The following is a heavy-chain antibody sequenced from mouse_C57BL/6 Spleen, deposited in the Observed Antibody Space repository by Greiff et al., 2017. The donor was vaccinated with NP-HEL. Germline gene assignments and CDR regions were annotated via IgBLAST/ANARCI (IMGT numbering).Heavy chain of an antibody. J-gene: IGHJ4*01. CDR2: INYDGSST. CDR3: ARYDYDLYYAMDY. Sequence: EVHLVESEGGLVQPGSSMKLSCSASGFTFSDYYMAWVRQVPEKGLEWVANINYDGSSTYYLDSLKSRFIISRDNAKNILYLQMSSLKSEDTATYYCARYDYDLYYAMDYWGQGTSVTVSS. V-gene: IGHV5-16*01. D-gene: IGHD2-4*01. CDR1: GFTFSDYY.